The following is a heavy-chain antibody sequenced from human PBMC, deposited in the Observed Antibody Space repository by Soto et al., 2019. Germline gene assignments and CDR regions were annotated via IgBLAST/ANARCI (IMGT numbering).Heavy chain of an antibody. D-gene: IGHD5-18*01. J-gene: IGHJ4*02. CDR1: GFTFTSSA. CDR3: AAGRRGYSYGYVNY. V-gene: IGHV1-58*01. CDR2: IVVGSGNT. Sequence: SVKVSCKASGFTFTSSAVQWVREARGQRLEWIGWIVVGSGNTNYAQKFQERVTITRDTSTSTAYMELSSLRSEDTAVYYCAAGRRGYSYGYVNYWGQGTLVTVSS.